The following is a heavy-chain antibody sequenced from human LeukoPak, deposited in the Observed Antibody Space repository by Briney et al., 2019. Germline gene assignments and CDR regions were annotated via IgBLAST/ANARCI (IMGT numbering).Heavy chain of an antibody. V-gene: IGHV4-34*01. J-gene: IGHJ5*02. CDR2: ISHSGST. CDR3: ARGGANIVVVVPAARRVWFDP. Sequence: SETLSLTCAVYGGSFSGYYWSWIRQPPGKGLEWIGEISHSGSTNYNPSLKSRVTISVDTSKNQFSLKLSSVTAADTAVYYCARGGANIVVVVPAARRVWFDPWGQGTLVTVSS. D-gene: IGHD2-2*01. CDR1: GGSFSGYY.